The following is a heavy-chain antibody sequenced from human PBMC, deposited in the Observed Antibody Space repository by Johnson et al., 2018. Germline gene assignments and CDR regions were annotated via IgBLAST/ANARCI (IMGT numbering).Heavy chain of an antibody. CDR3: ASVIAYGDTPEGDAFDI. Sequence: QVQLVESGGGVVQPGRSLRLSCAASGFTFSSYGMHWVRQAPGKGLEWVAVISYDGSNKYYADSVKGRFTISRDNSKNTLYLKMNSLRADDTAVYYCASVIAYGDTPEGDAFDIWGQGTMVTVSS. D-gene: IGHD4-17*01. CDR2: ISYDGSNK. CDR1: GFTFSSYG. J-gene: IGHJ3*02. V-gene: IGHV3-30*03.